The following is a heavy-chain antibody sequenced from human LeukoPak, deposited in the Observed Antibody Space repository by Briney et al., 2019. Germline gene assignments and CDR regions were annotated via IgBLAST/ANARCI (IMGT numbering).Heavy chain of an antibody. Sequence: SVKVSCKASGGTFSSYAISWVRQAPGQGLEWMGGITPIFGTANYAQKFQGRVTITADKSTSTAYMELSSLRSEDTAVYYCARGPGHGWYECNYWGQGTLVTVSS. CDR2: ITPIFGTA. J-gene: IGHJ4*02. CDR1: GGTFSSYA. D-gene: IGHD6-19*01. CDR3: ARGPGHGWYECNY. V-gene: IGHV1-69*06.